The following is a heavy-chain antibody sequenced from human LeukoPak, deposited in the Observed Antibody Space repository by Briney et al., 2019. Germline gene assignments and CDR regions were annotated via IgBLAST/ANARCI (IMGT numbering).Heavy chain of an antibody. CDR3: ARQLRGAFDI. D-gene: IGHD4-17*01. V-gene: IGHV4-39*01. J-gene: IGHJ3*02. CDR1: GGSISSSSYY. Sequence: SETLSLTCTVSGGSISSSSYYWGWIRQPPGKGLEWNGSIYYSGSTYYNPSLKSRVTISVDTSKNQFSLKLSSVTAADTAVYYCARQLRGAFDIWGQGTMVTVSS. CDR2: IYYSGST.